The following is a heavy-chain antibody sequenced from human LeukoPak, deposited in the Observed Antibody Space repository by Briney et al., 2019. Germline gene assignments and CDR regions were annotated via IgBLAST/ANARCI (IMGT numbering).Heavy chain of an antibody. V-gene: IGHV4-31*03. Sequence: PSETLSLTCTVSGGSISSGGYYWSWIRQHPGKGLEWIGYIYYSGSTYYNPSLKSRVTISVDTSKNQFSLKLSSVTAADTAVYYCARDPRGIVVPGAFDIWGQGTMVTVSS. CDR1: GGSISSGGYY. CDR3: ARDPRGIVVPGAFDI. J-gene: IGHJ3*02. D-gene: IGHD3-22*01. CDR2: IYYSGST.